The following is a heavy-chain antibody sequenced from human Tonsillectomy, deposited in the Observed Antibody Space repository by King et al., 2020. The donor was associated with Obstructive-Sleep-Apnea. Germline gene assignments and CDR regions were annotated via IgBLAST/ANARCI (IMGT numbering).Heavy chain of an antibody. J-gene: IGHJ4*02. CDR3: ASDSSGYYTGGDY. D-gene: IGHD3-22*01. CDR1: GFTFSSYA. Sequence: VQLVESGGGVVQPGRSLRLSCAASGFTFSSYAMHWVRQAPGKGLEWVAVISYDGSNKYYADSVKGRFTISRDNSKNTLYLQMNSLRAVDTAVYYCASDSSGYYTGGDYWGQGTLVTVSS. CDR2: ISYDGSNK. V-gene: IGHV3-30-3*01.